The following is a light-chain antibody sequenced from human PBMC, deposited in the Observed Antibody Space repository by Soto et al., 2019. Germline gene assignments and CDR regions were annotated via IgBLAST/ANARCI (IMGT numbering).Light chain of an antibody. CDR2: DDG. V-gene: IGLV3-21*02. Sequence: SYELTQPPSVSVAPRQTARITCGGNNIGSKSVHWYQQKPGQAPVLVVYDDGDRPSGIPERFSGSNSGNTATLTISRVEAGDEADYYCHVWDSNADHVFGTGTKLTV. CDR3: HVWDSNADHV. J-gene: IGLJ1*01. CDR1: NIGSKS.